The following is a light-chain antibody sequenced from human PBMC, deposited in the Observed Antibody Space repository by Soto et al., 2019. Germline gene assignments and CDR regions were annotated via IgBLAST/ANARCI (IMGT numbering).Light chain of an antibody. J-gene: IGKJ1*01. CDR2: GAA. Sequence: DIVMTHSPLSLSVSPGARATLSCRASQTISTNLAWYQHKPGQPPSLLIYGAATRATGVPARFSGSWSGTLFTLTIASLQSEDFAVYYCQQYNTWTWTFGQGTKVDIK. V-gene: IGKV3-15*01. CDR1: QTISTN. CDR3: QQYNTWTWT.